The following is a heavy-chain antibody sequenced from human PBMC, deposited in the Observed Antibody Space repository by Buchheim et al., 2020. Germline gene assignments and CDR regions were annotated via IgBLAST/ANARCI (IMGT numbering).Heavy chain of an antibody. CDR2: IIPILGIA. V-gene: IGHV1-69*04. D-gene: IGHD5-18*01. Sequence: QVQLVQSGAEVKKPGSSVKVSCKASGGTFSSYAISWVRQAPGQGLEWMGRIIPILGIANYAQKFQGRVQITADKSTSTAQMELSSLRSEDTAVYYWAGAVCGGYSRHGGPEYFQHWGQGTL. CDR3: AGAVCGGYSRHGGPEYFQH. J-gene: IGHJ1*01. CDR1: GGTFSSYA.